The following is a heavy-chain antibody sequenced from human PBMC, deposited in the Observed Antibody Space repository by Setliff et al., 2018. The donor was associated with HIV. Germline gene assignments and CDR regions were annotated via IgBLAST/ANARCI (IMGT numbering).Heavy chain of an antibody. CDR1: GYTLTELS. V-gene: IGHV1-24*01. D-gene: IGHD6-13*01. Sequence: AASVKVSCKISGYTLTELSIHWVRQAPGKGLEWMANFDPEDGETFYAQKFQGRLTMTEGTSTDTAYMELSSLRSDDTAMYYCATDPGYSSTWYSESFQHWGQGTVVTVSS. CDR3: ATDPGYSSTWYSESFQH. CDR2: FDPEDGET. J-gene: IGHJ1*01.